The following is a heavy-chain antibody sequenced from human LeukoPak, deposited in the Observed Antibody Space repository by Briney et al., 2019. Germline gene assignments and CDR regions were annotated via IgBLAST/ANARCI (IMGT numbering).Heavy chain of an antibody. CDR3: AHRKYYYGPENMDV. Sequence: SGPTLVNPTQTLTLTCTFSGFSLSTNEVGVGWIRQPPGKALEWLALIYCNDKKLYSPSLKNRLTITKDTSKNQVVLTMTNIDPMDSATYYCAHRKYYYGPENMDVWGKGTSVTVSS. CDR1: GFSLSTNEVG. J-gene: IGHJ6*03. D-gene: IGHD3-10*01. V-gene: IGHV2-5*01. CDR2: IYCNDKK.